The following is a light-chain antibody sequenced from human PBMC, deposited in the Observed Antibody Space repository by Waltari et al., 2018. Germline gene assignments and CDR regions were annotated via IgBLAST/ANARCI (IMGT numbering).Light chain of an antibody. V-gene: IGLV2-23*02. CDR1: TSDVGNYNL. CDR3: CSYAGSGTYV. Sequence: QSALTQPASVSGTPGQSITISCTGTTSDVGNYNLVSWYQQHPGKAPKLMIGEVIKRPSGVSARFSGSKSGNTASLTSAGLQAADEAEYYCCSYAGSGTYVFGTGTKVTVL. CDR2: EVI. J-gene: IGLJ1*01.